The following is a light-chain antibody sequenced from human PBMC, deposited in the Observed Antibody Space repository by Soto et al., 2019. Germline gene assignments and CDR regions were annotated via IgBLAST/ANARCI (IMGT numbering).Light chain of an antibody. CDR1: SSNIGAGYD. Sequence: VLTQPPSVSGAPGQRVTISCTGSSSNIGAGYDVHWYQQLPGTAPTLLISGNTDRPSGVPDRFSGSKSGTSASLAITGLQTEDEADYYCQSFDRSLTAWVFGGGTKLTVL. CDR2: GNT. J-gene: IGLJ3*02. CDR3: QSFDRSLTAWV. V-gene: IGLV1-40*01.